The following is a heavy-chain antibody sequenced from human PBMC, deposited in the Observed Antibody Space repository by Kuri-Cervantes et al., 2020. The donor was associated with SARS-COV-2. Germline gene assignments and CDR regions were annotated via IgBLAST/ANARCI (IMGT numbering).Heavy chain of an antibody. Sequence: GGSLRLSCAASGFTFSSYWMSWVRQAPGKGLEWVANIKQDGSEKYYVDSVKGRFTISRDNAKNPLYLQMNSLRAEDTAVYYCARDEYSGDIVAPDYWGQGTLVTVSS. V-gene: IGHV3-7*05. CDR2: IKQDGSEK. CDR1: GFTFSSYW. J-gene: IGHJ4*02. D-gene: IGHD2-15*01. CDR3: ARDEYSGDIVAPDY.